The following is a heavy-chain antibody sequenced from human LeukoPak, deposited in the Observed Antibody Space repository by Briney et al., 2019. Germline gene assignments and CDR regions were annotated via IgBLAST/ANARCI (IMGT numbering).Heavy chain of an antibody. CDR2: IILICGTA. D-gene: IGHD5-24*01. Sequence: RGSVKVSCKASGGTFNSYSISWVRQAPGQGLEWMGEIILICGTANYAQTLKGRVTLSADTSTSTAYMVLSRLRAEDTGVYYCARRDGYTYDCDYWGQGTLVTVSS. CDR1: GGTFNSYS. J-gene: IGHJ4*02. V-gene: IGHV1-69*06. CDR3: ARRDGYTYDCDY.